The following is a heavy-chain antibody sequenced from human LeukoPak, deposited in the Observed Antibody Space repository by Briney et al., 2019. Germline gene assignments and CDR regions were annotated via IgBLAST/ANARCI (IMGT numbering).Heavy chain of an antibody. J-gene: IGHJ4*02. CDR1: GYTFTSYY. V-gene: IGHV1-46*01. Sequence: ASVKVSCKASGYTFTSYYMHWVRQAPGQGLEWMGIINPSGGSTSYAQKFQGRVTMTRDTSTSTVYMELSSLRSEDTAVYYCARDLVGWLPESYFDYWGQGTLVTVSS. CDR2: INPSGGST. D-gene: IGHD5-24*01. CDR3: ARDLVGWLPESYFDY.